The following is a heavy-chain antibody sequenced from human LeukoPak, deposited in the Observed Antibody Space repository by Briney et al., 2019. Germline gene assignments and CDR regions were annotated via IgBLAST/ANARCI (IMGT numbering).Heavy chain of an antibody. D-gene: IGHD6-19*01. Sequence: ASVKVSCRASGYTFTGYYMHWVRQAPGQGLEWMGRINPNSGGTNYAQKFQGRVTMARDTSISTAYMELSRLRSDDTAVYYCARDYXFVGSGWEDWGQGTLVTVSS. CDR2: INPNSGGT. CDR3: ARDYXFVGSGWED. CDR1: GYTFTGYY. J-gene: IGHJ4*02. V-gene: IGHV1-2*06.